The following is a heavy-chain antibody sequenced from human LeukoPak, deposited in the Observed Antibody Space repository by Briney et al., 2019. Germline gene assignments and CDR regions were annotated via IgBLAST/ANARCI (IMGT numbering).Heavy chain of an antibody. V-gene: IGHV3-53*01. Sequence: GGSLRLSCGGSGFTGTTNYMSWVRQAPGKGLEWVSMIYSDGNTDYADSVKGRFTTSRDNSKSGVYLQMNSLRAEDSAVYYCARSRIEWTGTIGLDVWGQGTMVTVSS. CDR1: GFTGTTNY. CDR3: ARSRIEWTGTIGLDV. J-gene: IGHJ3*01. D-gene: IGHD3/OR15-3a*01. CDR2: IYSDGNT.